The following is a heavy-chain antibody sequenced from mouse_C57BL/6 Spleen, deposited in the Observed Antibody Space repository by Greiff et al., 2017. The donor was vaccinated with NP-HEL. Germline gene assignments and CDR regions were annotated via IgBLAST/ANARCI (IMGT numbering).Heavy chain of an antibody. V-gene: IGHV1-54*01. CDR1: GYAFTNYL. Sequence: QVQLQQSGAELVRPGTSVKVSCKASGYAFTNYLIEWVKQRPGQGLEWIGVINPGSGGTNYNEKFKGKATLTADKSSSTAYMQLSSLTSEDSAVYFCARRVLGRGFAYWGQGTLVTVSA. D-gene: IGHD4-1*01. CDR2: INPGSGGT. J-gene: IGHJ3*01. CDR3: ARRVLGRGFAY.